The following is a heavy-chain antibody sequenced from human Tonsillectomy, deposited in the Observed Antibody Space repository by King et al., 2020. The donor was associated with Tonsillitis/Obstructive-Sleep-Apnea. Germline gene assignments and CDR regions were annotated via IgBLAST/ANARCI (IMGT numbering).Heavy chain of an antibody. V-gene: IGHV3-30*01. J-gene: IGHJ6*03. CDR1: GFTFSSYG. Sequence: VQLVESGGGVVQPGRSLRLSCAASGFTFSSYGMHWVRQAPGKGLEWMAVISYDGRNEYYADSVKGRFTISRDNSKNTLYLQMNSLRAEDTAVYYCARLAARSYYYYFYYMDVWGKGTTVTVSS. CDR3: ARLAARSYYYYFYYMDV. D-gene: IGHD6-6*01. CDR2: ISYDGRNE.